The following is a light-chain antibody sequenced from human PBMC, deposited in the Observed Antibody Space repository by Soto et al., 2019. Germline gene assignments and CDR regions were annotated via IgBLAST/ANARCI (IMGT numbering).Light chain of an antibody. J-gene: IGKJ2*02. CDR2: AAS. CDR1: QSISTY. Sequence: DIQMTQSPSSLSASVGDRVTITCRASQSISTYLNWYQQKVGKAPKLLIYAASSLQRGVPSSFSGSGTGTDFSLTISSLQPEDFATYYFQQSYSTPRTFGQGTKLEIK. V-gene: IGKV1-39*01. CDR3: QQSYSTPRT.